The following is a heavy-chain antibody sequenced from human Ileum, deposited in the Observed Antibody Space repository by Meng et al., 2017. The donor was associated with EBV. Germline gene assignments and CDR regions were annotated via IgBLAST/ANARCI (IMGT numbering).Heavy chain of an antibody. D-gene: IGHD3-10*01. CDR1: GGSFLGDY. V-gene: IGHV4-34*01. CDR3: ARGNKVSDRGFDY. CDR2: IYPSGST. J-gene: IGHJ4*02. Sequence: QVELQRGGAGQLKPPGPLSLTSAGYGGSFLGDYWTCSRQPPGKRLVWIGEIYPSGSTNYNPSLKSRVTISVATSKNQFSLKLSSVTAADTAVYYCARGNKVSDRGFDYWGQGTLVTVSS.